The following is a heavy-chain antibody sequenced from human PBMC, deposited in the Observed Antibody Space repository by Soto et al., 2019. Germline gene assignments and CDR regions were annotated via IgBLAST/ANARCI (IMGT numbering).Heavy chain of an antibody. CDR2: VYCRGRT. CDR3: ARSYYVSGNYVAYGLDV. CDR1: VGSISSSTYY. D-gene: IGHD3-10*01. Sequence: QLQLQQSGPGLLKSSATLSLTCTVSVGSISSSTYYWGWILQPPAKGPEWIGSVYCRGRTSYNPSLRSRVTLSVDTSKNQFSLTLNSVTAADTAVYFCARSYYVSGNYVAYGLDVWGQGTTVTVSS. V-gene: IGHV4-39*01. J-gene: IGHJ6*02.